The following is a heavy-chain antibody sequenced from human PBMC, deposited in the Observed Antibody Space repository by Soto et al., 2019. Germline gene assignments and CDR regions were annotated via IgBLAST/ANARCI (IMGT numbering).Heavy chain of an antibody. J-gene: IGHJ5*02. Sequence: SETLSLTCAVSGGSISSSNWWSWVRQPPGKGLEWIGEIYHSGSTNYNPSLKSRVTISVDKSKNQFSLKLSSVTAADTAVYYCARGGAAAGSYNWFDPWGQGTLVTVSS. CDR1: GGSISSSNW. D-gene: IGHD6-13*01. CDR2: IYHSGST. CDR3: ARGGAAAGSYNWFDP. V-gene: IGHV4-4*02.